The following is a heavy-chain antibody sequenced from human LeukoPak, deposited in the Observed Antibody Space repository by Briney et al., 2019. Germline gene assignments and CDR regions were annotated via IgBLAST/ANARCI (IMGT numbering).Heavy chain of an antibody. CDR3: ARVEASGYDYGAFDY. J-gene: IGHJ4*02. CDR2: IKHDGSEK. CDR1: GFTFNTFW. Sequence: GGSLRLSCAASGFTFNTFWMSWVRQAPGKGLEWVANIKHDGSEKYYVDSVKGRFTISRDNAKDSLYLQMSSLGADDTAVYYCARVEASGYDYGAFDYWGQGTLVTVSS. D-gene: IGHD5-12*01. V-gene: IGHV3-7*01.